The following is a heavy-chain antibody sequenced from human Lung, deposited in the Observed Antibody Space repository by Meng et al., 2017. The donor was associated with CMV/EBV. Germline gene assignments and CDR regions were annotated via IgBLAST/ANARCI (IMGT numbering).Heavy chain of an antibody. D-gene: IGHD1-1*01. CDR1: GFDFRNYA. V-gene: IGHV3-30-3*01. CDR2: ISYDGSNK. CDR3: ARGGNWNYFDY. J-gene: IGHJ4*02. Sequence: GGSXRLXCIASGFDFRNYAMHWVRQAPGKGLEWVALISYDGSNKYYADSIRGRFTISRDNSKNALDLQINSLRGEDTAVYFCARGGNWNYFDYWGQGTVVTVSS.